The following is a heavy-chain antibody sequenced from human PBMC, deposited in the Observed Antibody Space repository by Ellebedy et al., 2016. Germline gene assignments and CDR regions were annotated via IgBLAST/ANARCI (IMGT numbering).Heavy chain of an antibody. Sequence: SETLSLTCTVSGVSITYYYCSWIRQSPGKGLEWIGYISDSGSTNYNPSLKSRVTISVDTSKSQFFLKLNSVTAADTAVYFCARDGGRGYYTIDYWGQGTLVTVSS. CDR1: GVSITYYY. CDR3: ARDGGRGYYTIDY. CDR2: ISDSGST. J-gene: IGHJ4*02. V-gene: IGHV4-59*01. D-gene: IGHD3-3*01.